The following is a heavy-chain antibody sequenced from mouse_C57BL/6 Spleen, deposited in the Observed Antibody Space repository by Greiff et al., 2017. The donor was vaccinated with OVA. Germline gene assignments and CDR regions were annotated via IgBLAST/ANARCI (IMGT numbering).Heavy chain of an antibody. Sequence: EVKLQQSGAELVKPGVSVKLSCTASGFNIKDYYMHWVKQRTEQGLEWIGRIDPEDGETKYAPKFQGKATITADTSSNTAYLQLSSLTSEDTAVYYCARAIASWYFDVWGTGTTVTVSS. J-gene: IGHJ1*03. D-gene: IGHD2-12*01. V-gene: IGHV14-2*01. CDR2: IDPEDGET. CDR3: ARAIASWYFDV. CDR1: GFNIKDYY.